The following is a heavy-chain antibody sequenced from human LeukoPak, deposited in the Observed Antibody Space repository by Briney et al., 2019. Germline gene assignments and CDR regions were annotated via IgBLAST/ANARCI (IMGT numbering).Heavy chain of an antibody. CDR3: ARGYCSGGTCYLVENWLDP. D-gene: IGHD2-15*01. Sequence: SVKVSCKASGGTFSTYAISWVRQAPGQGLEWMGGIIPIFGTANYAQKFQGRVTITTDESTSTAYMELSRLRSDDTAVYYCARGYCSGGTCYLVENWLDPWGQGTLVTVSS. CDR2: IIPIFGTA. J-gene: IGHJ5*02. V-gene: IGHV1-69*05. CDR1: GGTFSTYA.